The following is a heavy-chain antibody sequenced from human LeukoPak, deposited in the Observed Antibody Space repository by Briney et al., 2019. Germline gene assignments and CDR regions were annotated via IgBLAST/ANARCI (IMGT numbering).Heavy chain of an antibody. Sequence: ASVNVSCKASGYTFTGYYMHWVRQAPGQGLEWMGWINPNSGGTNYAQKFQGWVTMTRDTSISTAYMELSRLRSDDTAVYYCARGYSGYEWYLDYWGQGTLVTVSS. J-gene: IGHJ4*02. CDR2: INPNSGGT. CDR3: ARGYSGYEWYLDY. CDR1: GYTFTGYY. V-gene: IGHV1-2*04. D-gene: IGHD5-12*01.